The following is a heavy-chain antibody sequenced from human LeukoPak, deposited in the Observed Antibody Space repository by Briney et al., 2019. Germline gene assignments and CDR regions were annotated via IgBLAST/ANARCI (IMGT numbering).Heavy chain of an antibody. D-gene: IGHD1-26*01. CDR2: ISSSGSYI. CDR3: ARDPALTIVGATWDYFDY. Sequence: GGSLRLSCAASGFTFISYAMNRVRQAPGKGLEWVSSISSSGSYIYHAESVKGRFTISRDNAKNSLYLQMNSLRVEDTAVHYCARDPALTIVGATWDYFDYWGQGTLVTVSS. V-gene: IGHV3-21*01. J-gene: IGHJ4*02. CDR1: GFTFISYA.